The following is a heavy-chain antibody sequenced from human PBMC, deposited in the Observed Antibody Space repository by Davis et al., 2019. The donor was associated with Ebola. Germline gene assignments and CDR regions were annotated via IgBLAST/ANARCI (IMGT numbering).Heavy chain of an antibody. CDR1: GGSISSYY. D-gene: IGHD6-19*01. J-gene: IGHJ5*02. CDR2: TYYSWST. CDR3: ARHRAGYSSGWYWVFDP. V-gene: IGHV4-59*08. Sequence: MPSETLSLPFTVSGGSISSYYWSWLRQPPGKGPEWTGHTYYSWSTNYNPSLKSRVTISVDTSKNQFSLKLSSVTAADTAVYYCARHRAGYSSGWYWVFDPGGQGTLVTVAA.